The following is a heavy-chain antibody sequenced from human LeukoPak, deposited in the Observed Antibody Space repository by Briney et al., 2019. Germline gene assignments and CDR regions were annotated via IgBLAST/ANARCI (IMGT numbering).Heavy chain of an antibody. V-gene: IGHV1-2*02. CDR2: INPNSGGT. CDR3: ARLSLSTGSGSCPY. CDR1: GYTFTGYY. Sequence: ASVKVSCKASGYTFTGYYMHWVRQAPGQGLEWMGWINPNSGGTNYAQKFQGRVTMTRDTSISTAYMELSRLRSDDTAVYYCARLSLSTGSGSCPYWGQGTLVTVSS. J-gene: IGHJ4*02. D-gene: IGHD1-26*01.